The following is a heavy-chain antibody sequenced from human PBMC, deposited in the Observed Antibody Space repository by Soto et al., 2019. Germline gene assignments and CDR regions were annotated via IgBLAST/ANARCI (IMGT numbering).Heavy chain of an antibody. V-gene: IGHV3-23*01. J-gene: IGHJ4*02. Sequence: SLRLSCAASGFTFSSYAMSWVRQAPGKGLEWVSAISGSGGSTYYADSVKGRFTISRDNSKNTLYLQMNSLRAEDTAVYYCAKDLSYIVATILDYWGQGTLVTVSS. D-gene: IGHD5-12*01. CDR2: ISGSGGST. CDR3: AKDLSYIVATILDY. CDR1: GFTFSSYA.